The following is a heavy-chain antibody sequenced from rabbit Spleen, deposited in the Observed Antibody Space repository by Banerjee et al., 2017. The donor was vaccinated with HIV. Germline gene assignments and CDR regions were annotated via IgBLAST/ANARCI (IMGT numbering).Heavy chain of an antibody. CDR2: IDAGSSGFT. Sequence: QEQLEESGGGLVKPGASLTLTCTASGVSFSISSYMCWVRQAPGKGLEWIACIDAGSSGFTYYASWAKGRFTISKTSSTTVTLQMPSLTAADTATYFCARDDAWGPYYFHLWGPGTLVTVS. J-gene: IGHJ4*01. CDR1: GVSFSISSY. CDR3: ARDDAWGPYYFHL. D-gene: IGHD3-1*01. V-gene: IGHV1S45*01.